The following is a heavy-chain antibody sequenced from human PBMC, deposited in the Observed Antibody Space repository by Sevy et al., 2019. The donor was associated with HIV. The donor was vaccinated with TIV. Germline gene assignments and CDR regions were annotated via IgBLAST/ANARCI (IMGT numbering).Heavy chain of an antibody. J-gene: IGHJ6*02. D-gene: IGHD3-3*01. Sequence: GGSLRLSCAASGFTFSSYWMHWVRQAPGKGLVWVSRINSDGSGTTYADSVKGRFTISRDNAKNTLYLQMNSLRAEDTAVYYCARDFWSAQRGLDVWGHGTTVTVSS. V-gene: IGHV3-74*01. CDR1: GFTFSSYW. CDR3: ARDFWSAQRGLDV. CDR2: INSDGSGT.